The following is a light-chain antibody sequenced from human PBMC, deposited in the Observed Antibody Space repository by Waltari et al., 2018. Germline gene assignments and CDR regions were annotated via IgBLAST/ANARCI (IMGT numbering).Light chain of an antibody. CDR2: DAS. Sequence: EIVLTQSPATLSLSPGERATLSCRASQSVSSYLAWYQQKPGQAPRLLIYDASNRATGIPARFSGSGSGTDFTFTISSLEPEDFAVYYCQQRSNWPMYTFGRGPSWRSN. CDR3: QQRSNWPMYT. CDR1: QSVSSY. J-gene: IGKJ2*01. V-gene: IGKV3-11*01.